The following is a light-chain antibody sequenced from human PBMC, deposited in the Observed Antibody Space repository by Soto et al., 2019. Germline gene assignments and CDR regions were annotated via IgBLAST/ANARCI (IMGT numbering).Light chain of an antibody. Sequence: EIEMTQSPATLSLSTGERATLYCWASQSVSSNLAWYQQKPGQAPRLLIYGASTRVTGVPARFSGSGSGTDFTLTISRLEPEDFAVYYCQQYISSPLTFGQGTKVDIK. CDR3: QQYISSPLT. CDR2: GAS. J-gene: IGKJ1*01. V-gene: IGKV3-15*01. CDR1: QSVSSN.